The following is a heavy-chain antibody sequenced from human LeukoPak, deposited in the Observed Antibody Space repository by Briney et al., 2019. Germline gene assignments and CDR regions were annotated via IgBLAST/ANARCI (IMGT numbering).Heavy chain of an antibody. J-gene: IGHJ4*02. Sequence: PGGSLRLSCAASGFTFSSYAMSWVRQAPGKGLEWVSRMGGSGGTTSYADSVKGRFTISRDKSKNTLYLEMNSLRAEDTAVYYCAKDARSSWEDFFDYWGQGTLVTV. D-gene: IGHD6-13*01. V-gene: IGHV3-23*01. CDR1: GFTFSSYA. CDR2: MGGSGGTT. CDR3: AKDARSSWEDFFDY.